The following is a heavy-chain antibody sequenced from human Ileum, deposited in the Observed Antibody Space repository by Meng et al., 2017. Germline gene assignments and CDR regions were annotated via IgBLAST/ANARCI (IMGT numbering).Heavy chain of an antibody. D-gene: IGHD7-27*01. V-gene: IGHV4-39*01. J-gene: IGHJ4*02. CDR3: ARRTGEVDLLDY. Sequence: QLQLQESGPGLVKPSETPSLMCTVSGVSISSSSHCCDWIRQPPGKGLEWIGSICYSGNTYYNPSLKSRVSMSVDTSKKQISLKLNSVTAADTAVYYCARRTGEVDLLDYWGQGTLVTVSS. CDR2: ICYSGNT. CDR1: GVSISSSSHC.